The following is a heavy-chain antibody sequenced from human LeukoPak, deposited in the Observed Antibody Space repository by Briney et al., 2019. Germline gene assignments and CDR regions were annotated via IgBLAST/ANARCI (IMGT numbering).Heavy chain of an antibody. D-gene: IGHD3-3*01. J-gene: IGHJ4*01. CDR2: INHSGST. Sequence: ASETLSLTCAVYGGSFSGYYWSWIRQPPGKGLEWIGEINHSGSTNYNPSLKSRVTISVDTSKNQFSLKLSSVTAADTAVYYCARLRERAADFWSGYTYYFDYWGXXXLVTVSS. V-gene: IGHV4-34*01. CDR1: GGSFSGYY. CDR3: ARLRERAADFWSGYTYYFDY.